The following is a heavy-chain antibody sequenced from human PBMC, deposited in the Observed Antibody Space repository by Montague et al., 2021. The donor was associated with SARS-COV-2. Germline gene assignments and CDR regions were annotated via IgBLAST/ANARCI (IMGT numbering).Heavy chain of an antibody. CDR3: ARLRVEMATMIGNYYYYGMDV. Sequence: PALVKPTQTLPLTCTLSGFSLSTSGMCVSWIRQPPGKALEWLALIDWDDDKYYSTSLKTRLTISKDTSKNQVVLTMTNMDPVDTATYCARLRVEMATMIGNYYYYGMDVWGQGTTVTVSS. J-gene: IGHJ6*02. V-gene: IGHV2-70*01. CDR2: IDWDDDK. D-gene: IGHD5-24*01. CDR1: GFSLSTSGMC.